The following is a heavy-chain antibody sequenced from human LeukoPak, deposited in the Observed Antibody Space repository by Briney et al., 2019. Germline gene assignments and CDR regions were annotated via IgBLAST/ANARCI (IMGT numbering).Heavy chain of an antibody. Sequence: GRSLRLSCAASGFTFSSYGMHWVRQAPGKGLEWVAVIWYGGSNKYYADSVKGRFTISRDNSKNTLYLQMNSLRAEDTAVYYCAKVHGYYYYMDVWGKGTTVTVSS. CDR2: IWYGGSNK. J-gene: IGHJ6*03. CDR1: GFTFSSYG. CDR3: AKVHGYYYYMDV. V-gene: IGHV3-30*18.